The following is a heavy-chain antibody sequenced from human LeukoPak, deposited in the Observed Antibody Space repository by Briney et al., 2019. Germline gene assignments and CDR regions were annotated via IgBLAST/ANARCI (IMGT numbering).Heavy chain of an antibody. CDR1: GFTFSSYG. V-gene: IGHV3-7*04. J-gene: IGHJ4*02. Sequence: GGSLRLSCAASGFTFSSYGMHWVRQAPGKGLEWVANIKQDGSEKYYVDSVKGRFTISRDNSKNTLYLQMNSLKVEDTAVYYCARGLDYGDYWGQGTLVTVSS. CDR2: IKQDGSEK. CDR3: ARGLDYGDY.